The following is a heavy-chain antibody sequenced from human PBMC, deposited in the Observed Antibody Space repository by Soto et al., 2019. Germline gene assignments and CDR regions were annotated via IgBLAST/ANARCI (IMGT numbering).Heavy chain of an antibody. CDR1: GYSITSGYY. Sequence: SETLSLTCAVSGYSITSGYYWGWIRQPPGKGLEWMGTIHHTGGTYYNPSLKSRVSMSIDTSKNQFSLRLSSVTAADTAVHYCARVGPDCNIVSCIRGRCFDPWGQGTLVTVSS. D-gene: IGHD2-15*01. V-gene: IGHV4-38-2*01. J-gene: IGHJ5*02. CDR3: ARVGPDCNIVSCIRGRCFDP. CDR2: IHHTGGT.